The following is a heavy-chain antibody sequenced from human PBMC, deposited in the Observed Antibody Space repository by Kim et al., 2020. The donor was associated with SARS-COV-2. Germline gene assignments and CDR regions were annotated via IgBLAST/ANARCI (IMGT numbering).Heavy chain of an antibody. Sequence: SRVTISVDTSKNQFSLKLSSVTAADTAVYYCARLYSSSWYRDSYYYGMDVWGQGTTVTVSS. V-gene: IGHV4-59*08. D-gene: IGHD6-13*01. J-gene: IGHJ6*02. CDR3: ARLYSSSWYRDSYYYGMDV.